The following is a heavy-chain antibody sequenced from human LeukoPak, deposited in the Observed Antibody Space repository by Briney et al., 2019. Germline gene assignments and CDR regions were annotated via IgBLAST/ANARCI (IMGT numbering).Heavy chain of an antibody. CDR3: ASPRAIYDYVWGSYRYGLDY. D-gene: IGHD3-16*02. CDR1: GYTFTGYY. CDR2: ISPNSGGT. V-gene: IGHV1-2*02. Sequence: ASVKVSCKASGYTFTGYYMHWVRQAPGQGLEWMGWISPNSGGTNYAQKFQGRVTMTRDTSISTAYMELSRLRSDDTAVYYCASPRAIYDYVWGSYRYGLDYWGQGTLVTVSS. J-gene: IGHJ4*02.